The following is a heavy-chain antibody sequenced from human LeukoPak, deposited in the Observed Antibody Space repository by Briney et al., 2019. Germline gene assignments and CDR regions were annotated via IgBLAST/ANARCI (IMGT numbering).Heavy chain of an antibody. CDR1: GFTFSSYS. Sequence: GGSLRLSCAASGFTFSSYSMNWVRQAPGKGLEWVSSISSSSSYIYYADSVKGRFTISRDNAKNSLYLQMNSLRAEDTAVYYCASLYGHGIFDYWAREPWSPSPQ. V-gene: IGHV3-21*01. CDR3: ASLYGHGIFDY. CDR2: ISSSSSYI. D-gene: IGHD4-17*01. J-gene: IGHJ4*02.